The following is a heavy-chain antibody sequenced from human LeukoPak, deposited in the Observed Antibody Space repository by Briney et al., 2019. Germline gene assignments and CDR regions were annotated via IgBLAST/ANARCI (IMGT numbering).Heavy chain of an antibody. J-gene: IGHJ5*02. CDR3: ARDDPLAVAGNWFDP. CDR1: GFTFSSYG. Sequence: GGSLRLSCAASGFTFSSYGMSWVRQAPGKGLEWVSAISGSGGSTYYADSVKGRFTISRDNSKSTLYLQMNSLRAEDTAVYYCARDDPLAVAGNWFDPWGQGTLVTVSS. V-gene: IGHV3-23*01. D-gene: IGHD6-19*01. CDR2: ISGSGGST.